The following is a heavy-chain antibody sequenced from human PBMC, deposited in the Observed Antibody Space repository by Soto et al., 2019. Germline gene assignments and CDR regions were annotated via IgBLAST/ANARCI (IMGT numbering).Heavy chain of an antibody. J-gene: IGHJ6*02. CDR2: ISHSGST. D-gene: IGHD3-3*01. V-gene: IGHV4-30-2*01. CDR1: VGSITSGGYS. Sequence: SETLSLTCTVSVGSITSGGYSWSWIRQPPGKGLEWIGYISHSGSTYYNPSLKSRVTMSLDRSKNQVSLKLNSVTAADTAVYYCARLVNYDFWSGFYSPDVWGQGTTVTVSS. CDR3: ARLVNYDFWSGFYSPDV.